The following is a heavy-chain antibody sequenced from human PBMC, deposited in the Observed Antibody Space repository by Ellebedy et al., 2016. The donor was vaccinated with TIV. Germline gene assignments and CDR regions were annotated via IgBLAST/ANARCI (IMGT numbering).Heavy chain of an antibody. J-gene: IGHJ4*02. D-gene: IGHD6-19*01. CDR1: GYTFASYE. Sequence: ASVKVSCXASGYTFASYEISWVRQATGQGLEWMGLINPGSGHTVYAQRLQGRLTMTRDTSISTAYMEVSGLRSDDTAVYYCARGWDSSGWPDYWGQGTLVTVSS. CDR2: INPGSGHT. CDR3: ARGWDSSGWPDY. V-gene: IGHV1-8*01.